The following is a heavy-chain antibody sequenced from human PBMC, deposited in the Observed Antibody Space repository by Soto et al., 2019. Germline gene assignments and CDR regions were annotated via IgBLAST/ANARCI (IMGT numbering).Heavy chain of an antibody. J-gene: IGHJ5*02. Sequence: QVQLVQSGAEVKEPGASMKVSCKASGYTFTDHNINWGRKAPGQGTEYMGWIHPNSEHTKYVPRCQGRVIMTRDTSINTAYMELRRLTSDDTAVYYCTTASYTGTNSYKWFDPWGQGTLVTVSS. CDR3: TTASYTGTNSYKWFDP. D-gene: IGHD1-1*01. CDR2: IHPNSEHT. CDR1: GYTFTDHN. V-gene: IGHV1-2*02.